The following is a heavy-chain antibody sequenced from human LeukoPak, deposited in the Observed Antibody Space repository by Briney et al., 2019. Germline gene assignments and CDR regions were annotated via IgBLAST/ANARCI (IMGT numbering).Heavy chain of an antibody. CDR1: GGSFSGYH. CDR2: INHSGST. D-gene: IGHD1-7*01. V-gene: IGHV4-34*01. CDR3: ARGNYDYFDY. J-gene: IGHJ4*02. Sequence: PSETLSLTCAVYGGSFSGYHWSWIRQPPGKGLEWIGEINHSGSTNYNPSLKSRVTISVDTSKNQFSLKLSSVTAADTAVYHCARGNYDYFDYWGQGTLVTVSS.